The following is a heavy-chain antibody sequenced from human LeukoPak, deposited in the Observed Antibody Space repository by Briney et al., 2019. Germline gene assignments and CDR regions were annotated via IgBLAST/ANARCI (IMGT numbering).Heavy chain of an antibody. D-gene: IGHD3-3*01. CDR1: GFTFSSYS. CDR2: IKHDGTES. CDR3: ARGDFWSGDYTDAFDI. V-gene: IGHV3-7*04. J-gene: IGHJ3*02. Sequence: PGGSLRLSCAASGFTFSSYSMNWVRQAPGKGLEWVANIKHDGTESYSVDSVKGRFAISRDNAKNSLYLQMNRLRTEDTAVYYCARGDFWSGDYTDAFDIWGQGTMVTVSS.